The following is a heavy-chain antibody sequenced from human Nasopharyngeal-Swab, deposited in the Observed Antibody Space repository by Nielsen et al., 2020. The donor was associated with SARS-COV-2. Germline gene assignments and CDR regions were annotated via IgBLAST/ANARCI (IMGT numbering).Heavy chain of an antibody. CDR3: ARGFPGAAAGTDY. Sequence: WIRQPPGKGLEWIGEINHSGSTNYNPSLKSRVTISVDTSKNQFSLKPSSVTAADTAVYYCARGFPGAAAGTDYWGQGTLVTVSS. CDR2: INHSGST. D-gene: IGHD6-13*01. J-gene: IGHJ4*02. V-gene: IGHV4-34*01.